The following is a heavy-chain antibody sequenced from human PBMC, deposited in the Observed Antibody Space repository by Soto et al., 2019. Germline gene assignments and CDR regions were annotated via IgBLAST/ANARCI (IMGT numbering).Heavy chain of an antibody. Sequence: QVQLQESGPGLVKPSETLSLTCTVSGGSVSTGSYYWSWIRQPPGKGLEWIGYIYYSGSPNYNPSLERRPTTSVDTSKNRFSLKLSAVTAADTAVYYCARGIEGWYQGRYYYGMDVWGQGTTVTVSS. CDR1: GGSVSTGSYY. V-gene: IGHV4-61*01. J-gene: IGHJ6*02. CDR3: ARGIEGWYQGRYYYGMDV. CDR2: IYYSGSP. D-gene: IGHD6-19*01.